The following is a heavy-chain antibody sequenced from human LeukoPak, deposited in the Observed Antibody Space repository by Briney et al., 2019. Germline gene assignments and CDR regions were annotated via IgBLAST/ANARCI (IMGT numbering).Heavy chain of an antibody. CDR1: GYTFTGFY. CDR2: IIPIFGTA. J-gene: IGHJ3*02. V-gene: IGHV1-69*13. D-gene: IGHD2-15*01. CDR3: ARDRGVVAATLAFDI. Sequence: SVKVSCKASGYTFTGFYIHWVRQAPGQGLEWMGGIIPIFGTANYAQKFQGRVTITADESTSTAYMELSSLRSEDTAVYYCARDRGVVAATLAFDIWGQGTMVTVSS.